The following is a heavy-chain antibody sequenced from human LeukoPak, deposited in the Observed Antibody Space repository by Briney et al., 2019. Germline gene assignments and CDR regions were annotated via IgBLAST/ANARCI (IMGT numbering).Heavy chain of an antibody. D-gene: IGHD2-2*01. J-gene: IGHJ3*02. Sequence: GGSLRLSCAASGFTFSDYYMSWIRQAPGKGLEWVSYISSSGSTIYYADSVKGRFTISRDNAKNSLYLQMNSLRAEDTAVYYCARVWDIVVVPAAIAAAFDIWGQGTVVTVSS. CDR1: GFTFSDYY. CDR3: ARVWDIVVVPAAIAAAFDI. CDR2: ISSSGSTI. V-gene: IGHV3-11*04.